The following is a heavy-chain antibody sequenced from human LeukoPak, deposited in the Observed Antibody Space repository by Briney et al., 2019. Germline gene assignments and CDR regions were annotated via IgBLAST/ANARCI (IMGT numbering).Heavy chain of an antibody. CDR3: ARDASAYN. D-gene: IGHD1-1*01. V-gene: IGHV1-18*01. CDR2: IAPKNGNT. CDR1: GYSFTTYG. Sequence: ASVKVSRKAYGYSFTTYGINWVRQAPGQGLEWLGWIAPKNGNTNYLQKFQARLTLTADTSTSTVYMELRSLTFDDSAMYYCARDASAYNGGQGTLVTVS. J-gene: IGHJ4*02.